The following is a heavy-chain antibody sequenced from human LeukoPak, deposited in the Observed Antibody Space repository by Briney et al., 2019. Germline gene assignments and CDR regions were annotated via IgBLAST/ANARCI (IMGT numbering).Heavy chain of an antibody. CDR1: GYSISSGYY. V-gene: IGHV4-38-2*02. CDR2: IYHSGST. Sequence: SETLSLTCTVSGYSISSGYYWGWIRQPPGKGLEWIGSIYHSGSTYYNPSLKSRVTISVDTSKNQFSLKLSSVTAADTAVYYCARHPLYYDSSGHFPFQHWGQGTLVTVSS. D-gene: IGHD3-22*01. J-gene: IGHJ1*01. CDR3: ARHPLYYDSSGHFPFQH.